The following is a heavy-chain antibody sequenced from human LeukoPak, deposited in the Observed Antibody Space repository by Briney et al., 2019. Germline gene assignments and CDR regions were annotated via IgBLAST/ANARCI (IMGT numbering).Heavy chain of an antibody. CDR1: GGSISSSSYY. D-gene: IGHD7-27*01. CDR2: IYYSGST. Sequence: SETLSLTCTVSGGSISSSSYYWGWIRQPPGKGLEWIGSIYYSGSTYYNPSLKSRVTISVDTSKNQFSLKLSSVTAADTAVYYCARITLGYFDYSGQGTLVTVSS. V-gene: IGHV4-39*01. CDR3: ARITLGYFDY. J-gene: IGHJ4*02.